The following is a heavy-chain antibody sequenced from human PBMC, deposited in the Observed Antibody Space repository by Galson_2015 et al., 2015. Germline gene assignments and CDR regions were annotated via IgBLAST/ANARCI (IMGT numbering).Heavy chain of an antibody. J-gene: IGHJ4*02. D-gene: IGHD6-13*01. V-gene: IGHV4-4*01. CDR1: GGSISTNNW. CDR3: ARRTGSSWYEFDY. CDR2: MYHGGST. Sequence: TLSLTCAVSGGSISTNNWWSWVRQPPGKGLEWIGEMYHGGSTNYNPSLKSRVTISVDKSENHFSLKVNSVTAADTAVYFCARRTGSSWYEFDYWGQGTLVTVSS.